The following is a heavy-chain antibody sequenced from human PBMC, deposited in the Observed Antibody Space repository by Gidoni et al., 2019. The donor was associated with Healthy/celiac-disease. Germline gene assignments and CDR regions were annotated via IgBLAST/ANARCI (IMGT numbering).Heavy chain of an antibody. Sequence: EVQLVESGGGLVQPGGSLRLSCAASGFTVSSNYMSWVRQAPGKGLEWVSVIYSGGSTYYADSVKGRFTISRHNSKNTLYLQMNSLRAEDTAVYYCASLNYYDSSGYRDDAFDIWGQGTMVTVSS. CDR1: GFTVSSNY. D-gene: IGHD3-22*01. CDR2: IYSGGST. J-gene: IGHJ3*02. CDR3: ASLNYYDSSGYRDDAFDI. V-gene: IGHV3-53*04.